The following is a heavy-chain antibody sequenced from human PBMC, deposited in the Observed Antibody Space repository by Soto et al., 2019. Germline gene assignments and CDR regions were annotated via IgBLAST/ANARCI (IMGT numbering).Heavy chain of an antibody. D-gene: IGHD2-15*01. Sequence: QVQLVESGGGVVQPGRSLRLSCAASGFTFSSYGMHWVRQAPGKGLEWVAVITYDESDIYYSDSLKGRITISRDNSKNTLYLQMSSLRPEDTAVYYCTKDTGYCSGGRCYSTPYYYSYDGMDAWGQGTTVTVSS. CDR2: ITYDESDI. J-gene: IGHJ6*02. CDR3: TKDTGYCSGGRCYSTPYYYSYDGMDA. CDR1: GFTFSSYG. V-gene: IGHV3-30*18.